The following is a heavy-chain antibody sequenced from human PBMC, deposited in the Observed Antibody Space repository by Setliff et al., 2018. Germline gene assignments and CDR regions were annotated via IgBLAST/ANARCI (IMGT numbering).Heavy chain of an antibody. CDR1: GYPFVGYY. CDR3: AKQGDLAFDY. V-gene: IGHV1-2*02. CDR2: INPKSGGT. J-gene: IGHJ4*02. Sequence: ASVKVSCKTSGYPFVGYYIYWMRQTPGQGFEWMGWINPKSGGTKYAVKFQGRVTMTRDTSINTIYMELSSLTSDDTAIYYCAKQGDLAFDYWGQGTQVTVSS. D-gene: IGHD3-16*01.